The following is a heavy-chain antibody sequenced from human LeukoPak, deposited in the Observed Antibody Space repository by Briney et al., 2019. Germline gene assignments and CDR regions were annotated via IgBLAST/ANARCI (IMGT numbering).Heavy chain of an antibody. CDR1: GGSISSSSYY. V-gene: IGHV4-39*07. D-gene: IGHD3-10*01. CDR2: IYYSGST. Sequence: SETLSLTCTVSGGSISSSSYYWGWIRQPPGKGLEWIGSIYYSGSTYYNPSLKSRVTISVDTSKNQFSLKLSSVTAADTAVYYCARSSRGSVALLTIYGMDVWGQGTTITVSS. CDR3: ARSSRGSVALLTIYGMDV. J-gene: IGHJ6*02.